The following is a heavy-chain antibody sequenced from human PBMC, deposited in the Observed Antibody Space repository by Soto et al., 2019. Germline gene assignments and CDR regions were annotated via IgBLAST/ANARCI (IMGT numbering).Heavy chain of an antibody. CDR2: ISGSGGST. V-gene: IGHV3-23*01. Sequence: PXGSLRLSCAASGFTFSSHAMSWVRQAPGKGLEWVSAISGSGGSTYYADSVKGRFTISRDNSKNTLYLQMNSLRAEDTAVYYCAKDRGLRYEYYYYYYGMDVWGQGTTVTVSS. CDR1: GFTFSSHA. D-gene: IGHD4-17*01. J-gene: IGHJ6*02. CDR3: AKDRGLRYEYYYYYYGMDV.